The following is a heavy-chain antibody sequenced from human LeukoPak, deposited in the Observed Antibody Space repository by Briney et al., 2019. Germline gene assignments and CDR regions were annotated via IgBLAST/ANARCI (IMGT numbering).Heavy chain of an antibody. J-gene: IGHJ5*02. CDR1: GDSITSSSYY. CDR3: ARRDAATYGSESYYKRWFDP. Sequence: SETLSLTCTVSGDSITSSSYYWGWIRQPPGKGLEWIGTMYYTGTIYYNPSLKSRVTISVDTSKNQFSLSLSSVTAADTAVYYCARRDAATYGSESYYKRWFDPWGQGTLVTVSS. CDR2: MYYTGTI. D-gene: IGHD3-10*01. V-gene: IGHV4-39*07.